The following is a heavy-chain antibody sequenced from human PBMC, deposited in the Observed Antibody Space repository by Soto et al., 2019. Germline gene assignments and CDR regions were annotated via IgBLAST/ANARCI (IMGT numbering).Heavy chain of an antibody. CDR3: ARTPSAVAGHFDF. Sequence: SGPTLVNTTQTLTLTCTFSRFPLSTSGMCVSWIRQPPGKALEWLGLIDWDDDKYFSTSLKTRLTISQDTSKNQVVLTMTNMDPVDTATYYCARTPSAVAGHFDFWGQGTLVTVSS. CDR2: IDWDDDK. J-gene: IGHJ4*02. CDR1: RFPLSTSGMC. V-gene: IGHV2-70*01. D-gene: IGHD6-19*01.